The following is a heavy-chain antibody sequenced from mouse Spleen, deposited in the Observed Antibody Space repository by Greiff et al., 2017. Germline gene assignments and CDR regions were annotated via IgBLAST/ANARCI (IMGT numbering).Heavy chain of an antibody. CDR3: ARNIGVLWSYYFDY. Sequence: QVQLQQPGAELVKPGASVKMSCKASGYTFTSYWITWVKQRPGQGLEWIGDIYPGSGSTNYNEKFKSKATLTVDTSSSTAYMQLSSLTSEDSAVYYCARNIGVLWSYYFDYWGQGTTLTVSS. J-gene: IGHJ2*01. CDR1: GYTFTSYW. V-gene: IGHV1-55*01. D-gene: IGHD1-1*02. CDR2: IYPGSGST.